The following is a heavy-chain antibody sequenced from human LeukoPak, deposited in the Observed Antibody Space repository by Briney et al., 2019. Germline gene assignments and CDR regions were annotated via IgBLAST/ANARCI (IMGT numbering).Heavy chain of an antibody. V-gene: IGHV3-30*18. CDR2: ISYDGSSK. CDR3: AKVGEQQLADY. J-gene: IGHJ4*02. CDR1: GFTFSSYG. D-gene: IGHD6-13*01. Sequence: HPGGSLRLSCAASGFTFSSYGVHWVRQAPGKGLEWVAVISYDGSSKYYADSVKGRFTISRDNSKNTLYLQMNSLRGEDTAVYYCAKVGEQQLADYWGQGTLVTVSS.